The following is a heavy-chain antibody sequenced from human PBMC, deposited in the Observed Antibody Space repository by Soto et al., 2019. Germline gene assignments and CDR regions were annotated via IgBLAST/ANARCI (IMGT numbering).Heavy chain of an antibody. D-gene: IGHD1-26*01. J-gene: IGHJ6*04. Sequence: EVLLLESGGGLVQPGGSLRLSCEASGFSFSSFAMNWVRQAPGKGLEWVSAIGDSGANTYYADSVKGRFTISRDNSRNTLYLQLNSLRAEDTAVYYCAKGVELDVWGNGTTVTVSS. V-gene: IGHV3-23*01. CDR3: AKGVELDV. CDR1: GFSFSSFA. CDR2: IGDSGANT.